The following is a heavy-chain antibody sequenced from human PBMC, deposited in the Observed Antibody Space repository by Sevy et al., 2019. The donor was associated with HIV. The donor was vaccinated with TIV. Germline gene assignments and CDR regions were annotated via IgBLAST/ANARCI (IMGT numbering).Heavy chain of an antibody. CDR2: IIPILGIA. Sequence: ASVKVSCKASGGTFSSYAISWVRQAPGQGLEWMGGIIPILGIANYAQKFQGRVTITADKSTSTAYMELSSLRSEDTAVYYCARPGGYSSGPTWFDPWGQGTLVTVSS. J-gene: IGHJ5*02. CDR3: ARPGGYSSGPTWFDP. CDR1: GGTFSSYA. D-gene: IGHD6-19*01. V-gene: IGHV1-69*10.